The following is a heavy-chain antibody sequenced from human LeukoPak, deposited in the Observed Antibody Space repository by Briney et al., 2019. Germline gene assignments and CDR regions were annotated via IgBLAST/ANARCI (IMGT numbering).Heavy chain of an antibody. V-gene: IGHV3-48*01. CDR2: IRSSSET. CDR3: ARDRNDFWSGYCDY. Sequence: PGGSLRLSCAASGFIFSQYSMNWVRQAPGKGLEWVSHIRSSSETFYADSVKGRFTISRDNAKNSLYLQMNSLRAEDTAVYYCARDRNDFWSGYCDYWGQGTLVTVSS. J-gene: IGHJ4*02. CDR1: GFIFSQYS. D-gene: IGHD3-3*01.